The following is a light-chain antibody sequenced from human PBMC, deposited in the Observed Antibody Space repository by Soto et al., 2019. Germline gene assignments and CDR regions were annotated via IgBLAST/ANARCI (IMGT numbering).Light chain of an antibody. CDR1: QTLGSN. CDR3: QQYNNWPPTWT. J-gene: IGKJ1*01. Sequence: EKVMTQSPATLSVSPGERATLSCRASQTLGSNLAWYQQKPGQAPRLLIYGASIRATGVPPRISGSGSGTEFTLTISSLQSEDFAVYYCQQYNNWPPTWTFGQGTKVDIK. CDR2: GAS. V-gene: IGKV3-15*01.